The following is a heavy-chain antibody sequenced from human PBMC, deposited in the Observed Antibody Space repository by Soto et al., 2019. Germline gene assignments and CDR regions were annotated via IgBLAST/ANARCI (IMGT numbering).Heavy chain of an antibody. CDR2: IDWDDDK. D-gene: IGHD3-22*01. Sequence: SGPTLVNPTETLTLTCTVSGLSLSNGRLGVSWIRQPPGKALEWLARIDWDDDKFYSTSLKTRLTISKDTSKNQVVLTMTNMDPVDTATYYCARIGRDSSAYHFDYWGQGTLVTVSS. CDR3: ARIGRDSSAYHFDY. CDR1: GLSLSNGRLG. J-gene: IGHJ4*02. V-gene: IGHV2-70*04.